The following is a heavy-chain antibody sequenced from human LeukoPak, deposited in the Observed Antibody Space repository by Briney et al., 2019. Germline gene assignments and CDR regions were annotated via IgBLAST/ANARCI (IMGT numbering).Heavy chain of an antibody. CDR3: ATERYTSSWFFDY. D-gene: IGHD6-13*01. Sequence: GSLRLSCAASGFTFSKAWMSWVRQAPGKGLEWVGRYKSKTDGGTRDYAAPVEGRFSISRDDSKNTLYLQMNNLRTEDTAVYYCATERYTSSWFFDYWGQGTLVTVSS. V-gene: IGHV3-15*01. J-gene: IGHJ4*02. CDR1: GFTFSKAW. CDR2: YKSKTDGGTR.